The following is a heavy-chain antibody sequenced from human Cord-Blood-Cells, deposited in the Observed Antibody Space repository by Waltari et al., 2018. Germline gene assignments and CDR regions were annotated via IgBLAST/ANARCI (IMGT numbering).Heavy chain of an antibody. CDR1: GFSLSTSGVG. CDR2: IYWAGDK. Sequence: QITLKESGPTLVKPTQTLTLTCTFSGFSLSTSGVGVGWIRQPPGKALEWLALIYWAGDKRYSPSLRSRLTITKDTSKNPVVLTRTNMDPVDTATYYCAHSLGALTLGGYFDLWGRGTLVTVSS. D-gene: IGHD1-20*01. J-gene: IGHJ2*01. V-gene: IGHV2-5*02. CDR3: AHSLGALTLGGYFDL.